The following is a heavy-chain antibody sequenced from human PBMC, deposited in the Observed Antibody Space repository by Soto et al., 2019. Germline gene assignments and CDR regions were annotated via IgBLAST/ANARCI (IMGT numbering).Heavy chain of an antibody. CDR1: GGSISSGDYY. V-gene: IGHV4-30-4*01. CDR2: IYHSGST. Sequence: QVQLQESGPGLVKPSQTLSLTCTVSGGSISSGDYYWSWIRQPPGKGLEWIGYIYHSGSTYSNPSLKSRVTIPVDTSKNQFSLKLSSVTAADTAVYYCARERTDGARLDPWGQGTLVTVSS. J-gene: IGHJ5*02. D-gene: IGHD2-2*01. CDR3: ARERTDGARLDP.